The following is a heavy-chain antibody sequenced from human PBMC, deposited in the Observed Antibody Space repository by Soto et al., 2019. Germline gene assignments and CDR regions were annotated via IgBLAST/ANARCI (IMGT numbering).Heavy chain of an antibody. D-gene: IGHD3-22*01. Sequence: GGSLRLSCAASGFTFSSYAMSWVRQTPGKGLEWVSAISGSGGSTYYADSVKGRFTISRDNSKNTLYLQMNSLRAEDTAVYYCAKTGGDYYDSSGWVNDYWGQGTLVTVSS. J-gene: IGHJ4*02. CDR3: AKTGGDYYDSSGWVNDY. CDR1: GFTFSSYA. CDR2: ISGSGGST. V-gene: IGHV3-23*01.